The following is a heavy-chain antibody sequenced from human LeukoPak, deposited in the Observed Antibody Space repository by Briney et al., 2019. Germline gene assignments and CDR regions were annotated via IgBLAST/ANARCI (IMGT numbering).Heavy chain of an antibody. CDR1: GGSISSYY. CDR2: IYYSGST. Sequence: PSETLSLTCTVSGGSISSYYWSWIRQPPGKGLEWIGYIYYSGSTNYNPSLKSRVTISVDTSKNQFSLKLSSVTAADTAVYYCARGHSRTLWFGESTFDYWGQGTLVTVSS. CDR3: ARGHSRTLWFGESTFDY. J-gene: IGHJ4*02. V-gene: IGHV4-59*12. D-gene: IGHD3-10*01.